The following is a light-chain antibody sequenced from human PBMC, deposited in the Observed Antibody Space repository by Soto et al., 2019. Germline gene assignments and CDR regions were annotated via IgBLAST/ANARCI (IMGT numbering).Light chain of an antibody. CDR3: QQYYTTPYT. J-gene: IGKJ2*01. CDR2: WAS. CDR1: QNRLYISNNKNS. Sequence: IVMTQSPDSLAVSLGERATINCKSSQNRLYISNNKNSLAWYQQKPGQPPKLLIYWASTRESGVPDRFSGSGSGTDFTLTISSLQAEDVAVYYCQQYYTTPYTFGQGTKLEMK. V-gene: IGKV4-1*01.